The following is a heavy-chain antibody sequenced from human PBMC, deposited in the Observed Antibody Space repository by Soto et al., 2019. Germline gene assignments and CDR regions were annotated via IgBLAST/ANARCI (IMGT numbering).Heavy chain of an antibody. J-gene: IGHJ3*02. Sequence: GGSLRLSCAASGFTFSNAWMNWVRQAPGKGLEWVGRIKSKTDGGTTDYAAPVKGRFTISRDESKNTLYLQMNSLKTENTAVYYCTTDLLEIVVVIQLGDAFDIWGQGTMVTVSS. CDR3: TTDLLEIVVVIQLGDAFDI. V-gene: IGHV3-15*07. CDR2: IKSKTDGGTT. D-gene: IGHD3-22*01. CDR1: GFTFSNAW.